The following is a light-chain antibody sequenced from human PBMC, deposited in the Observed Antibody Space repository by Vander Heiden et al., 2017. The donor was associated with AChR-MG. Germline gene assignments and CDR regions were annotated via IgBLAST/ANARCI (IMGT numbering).Light chain of an antibody. Sequence: SYVLTQAPSVSVAPGQTAKITCGGNKVGSKSVHWYQQKAGQAPVLVVYDDGDRPSGIPDRFAGFNSGNTATLSISSVEAGDEADYWCQVWDSSTAHVVFGAGTKLTVL. V-gene: IGLV3-21*02. CDR1: KVGSKS. CDR2: DDG. J-gene: IGLJ3*02. CDR3: QVWDSSTAHVV.